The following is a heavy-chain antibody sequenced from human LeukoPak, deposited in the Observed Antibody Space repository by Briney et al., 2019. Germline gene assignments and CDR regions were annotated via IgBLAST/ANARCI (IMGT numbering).Heavy chain of an antibody. J-gene: IGHJ4*02. Sequence: GGSLRLSCAASGFTLSTYWMHWVRQAPGKGLVWVSRINTDGSSPSYADSVKGRFTISRDNAKNTLYLQMNSLRAEDTAVYYCTRDPSLFSGYFDYWGQGALVSVSS. V-gene: IGHV3-74*01. CDR3: TRDPSLFSGYFDY. CDR1: GFTLSTYW. D-gene: IGHD3-10*02. CDR2: INTDGSSP.